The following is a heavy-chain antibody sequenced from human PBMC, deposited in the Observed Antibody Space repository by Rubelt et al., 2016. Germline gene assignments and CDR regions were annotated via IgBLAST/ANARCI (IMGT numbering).Heavy chain of an antibody. V-gene: IGHV3-48*04. CDR2: ISNTSDRI. Sequence: EAQLEESGGGLVEPGGSLRLSCAASGFTFSIYGMHWVRQAPGKGLEWVAYISNTSDRIYYADSVKGRFTISRDNAKNSLYLQMNSLRSEDTAVYFCARGPYRNSFDPWGQGTLVTVSS. CDR1: GFTFSIYG. D-gene: IGHD4-11*01. CDR3: ARGPYRNSFDP. J-gene: IGHJ5*02.